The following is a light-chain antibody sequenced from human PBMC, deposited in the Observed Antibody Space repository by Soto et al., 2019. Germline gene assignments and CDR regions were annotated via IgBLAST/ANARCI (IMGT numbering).Light chain of an antibody. V-gene: IGKV1-39*01. CDR1: QSISSY. CDR3: QQSYSTPWT. CDR2: AAS. Sequence: DIQMTQSPSSLSASVGDRVTITCRASQSISSYLNWYQQKPWKAPKLLIYAASSLQSGVPSRFSGSGSETDFTLTISRLQPEDFATYYCQQSYSTPWTFGQGTKVEIK. J-gene: IGKJ1*01.